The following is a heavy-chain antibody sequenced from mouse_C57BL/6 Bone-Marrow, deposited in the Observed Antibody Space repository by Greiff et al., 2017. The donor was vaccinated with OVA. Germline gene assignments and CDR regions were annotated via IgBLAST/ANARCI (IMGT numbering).Heavy chain of an antibody. V-gene: IGHV1-26*01. J-gene: IGHJ2*01. D-gene: IGHD2-1*01. CDR3: ARDYGKPDY. Sequence: VQLQQSGPELVKPGASVKISCKASGYTFTDYYMNWVKQSHGKSLEWIGDINPNNGGTSYNQKFKGKATLTVDKSSSTAYMELRSLTSEDSAVYYCARDYGKPDYWGQGTTLTVSS. CDR1: GYTFTDYY. CDR2: INPNNGGT.